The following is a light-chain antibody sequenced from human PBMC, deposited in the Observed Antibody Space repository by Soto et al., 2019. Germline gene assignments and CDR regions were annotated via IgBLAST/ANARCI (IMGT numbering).Light chain of an antibody. CDR3: QQRVNWPLSIT. CDR1: QSVSTY. CDR2: DAF. V-gene: IGKV3-11*01. Sequence: EVVLTQSPATLSLSPGERATLSCRASQSVSTYLAWYQQKPGQAPRLLIYDAFNRATGIPARFSGSGCGTGSALTISSLDPEAFEVDYCQQRVNWPLSITFGQGTRLEIK. J-gene: IGKJ5*01.